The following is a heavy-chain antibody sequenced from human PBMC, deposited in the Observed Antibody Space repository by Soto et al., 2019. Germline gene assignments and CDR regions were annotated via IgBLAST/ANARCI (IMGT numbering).Heavy chain of an antibody. CDR3: ARDLTPYCSGGSCYPAPFVP. V-gene: IGHV3-21*01. CDR1: GFTFSSYS. J-gene: IGHJ5*02. Sequence: GGSLRLSCAASGFTFSSYSMNWVRQAPGKGLEWVSSISSSSSYIYYADSVKGRFTISRDNAKNSLYLQMNSLRAEDTAVYYCARDLTPYCSGGSCYPAPFVPWGQGTLVTVSS. CDR2: ISSSSSYI. D-gene: IGHD2-15*01.